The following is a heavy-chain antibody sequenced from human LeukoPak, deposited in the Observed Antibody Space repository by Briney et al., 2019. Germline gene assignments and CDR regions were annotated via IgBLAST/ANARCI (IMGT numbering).Heavy chain of an antibody. Sequence: PGGSLRLSCAASGFTFSSYSMNWVRQAPGKGLEWVSSISSSSSSYIYYADSVKGRFTISRDNAKNSLYLQMNSLRAEDTAVYYCARGWRVVPAATGVEAFDIWGQGTMVTVSS. CDR1: GFTFSSYS. CDR3: ARGWRVVPAATGVEAFDI. J-gene: IGHJ3*02. V-gene: IGHV3-21*01. D-gene: IGHD2-2*01. CDR2: ISSSSSSYI.